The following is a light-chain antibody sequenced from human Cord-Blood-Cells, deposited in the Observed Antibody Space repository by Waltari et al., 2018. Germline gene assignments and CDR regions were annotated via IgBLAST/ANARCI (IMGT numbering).Light chain of an antibody. CDR1: SSDVGGYNY. Sequence: QSALTQPRSVSGSPGQSVTISCTGTSSDVGGYNYVSWYQQHPGKAPKRMIYDVSKRPSGVPDRFSGSKSGNTASLTSSGLQAEDEADYYCCSYAGSYTVFGGGTKLTVL. CDR2: DVS. J-gene: IGLJ2*01. CDR3: CSYAGSYTV. V-gene: IGLV2-11*01.